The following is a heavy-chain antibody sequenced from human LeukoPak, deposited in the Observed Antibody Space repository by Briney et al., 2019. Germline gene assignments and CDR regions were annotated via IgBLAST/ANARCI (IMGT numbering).Heavy chain of an antibody. CDR3: ARVLRGYSYIDY. J-gene: IGHJ4*02. CDR1: GFTVSTNY. CDR2: IYSGGNT. V-gene: IGHV3-66*01. Sequence: GGSLRLSCAASGFTVSTNYMNWDRQAPGKGLEWVSAIYSGGNTYYADSVKGRFTISRDNSKNTLYLQMNSLRADDTAVYYCARVLRGYSYIDYWGQGTLVTVSS. D-gene: IGHD5-18*01.